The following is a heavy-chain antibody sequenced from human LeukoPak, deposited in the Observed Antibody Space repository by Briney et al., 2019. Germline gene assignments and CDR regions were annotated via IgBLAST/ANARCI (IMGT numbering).Heavy chain of an antibody. Sequence: GESLKISCKGSGYSFTSYWISWVRQMPGKGLEWMGRIDPSDSYTNYSTSFQGHVTISADKSISTAYLQWSSLKASDTAMYYCARHPTLAAAGNGEWFDYWGQGTLVTVSS. CDR3: ARHPTLAAAGNGEWFDY. CDR1: GYSFTSYW. V-gene: IGHV5-10-1*01. J-gene: IGHJ4*02. D-gene: IGHD6-13*01. CDR2: IDPSDSYT.